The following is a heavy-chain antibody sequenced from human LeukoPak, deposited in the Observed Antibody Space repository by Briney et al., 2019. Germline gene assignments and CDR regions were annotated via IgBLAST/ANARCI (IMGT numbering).Heavy chain of an antibody. CDR1: GFAFSTYA. D-gene: IGHD4-17*01. V-gene: IGHV3-23*01. CDR2: ISGSGART. Sequence: GGSLRLSCAASGFAFSTYAMTWVRQAPGKGLECVSAISGSGARTYYADSVKGRFTISRDNSKNTLYLQMSSLRAEDTAVYYCAKWDINDYGDYVGMDVWGQGTTVTVSS. CDR3: AKWDINDYGDYVGMDV. J-gene: IGHJ6*02.